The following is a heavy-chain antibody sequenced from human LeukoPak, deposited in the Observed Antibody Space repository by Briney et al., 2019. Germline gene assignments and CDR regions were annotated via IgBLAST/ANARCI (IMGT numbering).Heavy chain of an antibody. CDR3: ARADFYGSGSHPPGGFDY. V-gene: IGHV3-30*04. J-gene: IGHJ4*02. D-gene: IGHD3-10*01. CDR2: ISYDGSDT. Sequence: GGSLRPSCAASGFTLSTYAMHWVRQAPGEGLEWVAVISYDGSDTYYADSVKGRFTISRDSSKNTLYLQMTSLRAEDTGVYYCARADFYGSGSHPPGGFDYWGQGTLVTVSS. CDR1: GFTLSTYA.